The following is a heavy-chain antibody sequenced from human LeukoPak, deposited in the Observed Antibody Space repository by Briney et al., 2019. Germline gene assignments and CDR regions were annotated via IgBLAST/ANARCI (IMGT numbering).Heavy chain of an antibody. J-gene: IGHJ6*03. CDR3: ARDAPTTVTTFYYYYYMDV. CDR2: ISSSGSTI. CDR1: GFTFSSYE. Sequence: GXXLRLSCAASGFTFSSYEMNWVRQAPGKGLEWVSYISSSGSTIYYADSVKGRFTISRDNPNNSLFLQMNSLRAEDTAVYYCARDAPTTVTTFYYYYYMDVWGKGTTVTVSS. V-gene: IGHV3-48*03. D-gene: IGHD4-17*01.